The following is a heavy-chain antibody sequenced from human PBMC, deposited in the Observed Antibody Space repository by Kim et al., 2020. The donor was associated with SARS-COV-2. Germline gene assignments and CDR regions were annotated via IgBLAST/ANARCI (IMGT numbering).Heavy chain of an antibody. CDR2: ISSSSSYI. J-gene: IGHJ4*02. CDR1: GFTFSSYS. CDR3: ASGRRVEPYYFDY. V-gene: IGHV3-21*01. Sequence: GGSLRLSCAASGFTFSSYSMNWVRQAPGKGLEWVSSISSSSSYIYYADSVKGRFTISRDNAKNSLYLQMNSLRAEDTAVYYCASGRRVEPYYFDYWGQGTLVTVSS.